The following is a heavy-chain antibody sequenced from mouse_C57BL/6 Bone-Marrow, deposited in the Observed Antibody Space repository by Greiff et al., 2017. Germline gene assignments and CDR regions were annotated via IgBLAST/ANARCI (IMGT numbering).Heavy chain of an antibody. CDR3: ARGPY. V-gene: IGHV5-12*01. CDR2: ISNGGGST. J-gene: IGHJ3*01. CDR1: GFTFSDYY. Sequence: EVKLMESGGGLVQPGGSLKLSCAASGFTFSDYYMYWVRQTPEQRLEWVAYISNGGGSTYYPDTVKGRFTISRDNAKNTLYLQMSCLKSEDTAMYYCARGPYWGQGTLVTVSA.